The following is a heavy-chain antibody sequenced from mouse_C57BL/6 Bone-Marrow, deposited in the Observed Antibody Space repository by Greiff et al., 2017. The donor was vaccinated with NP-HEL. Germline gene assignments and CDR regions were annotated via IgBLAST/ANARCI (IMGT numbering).Heavy chain of an antibody. J-gene: IGHJ4*01. D-gene: IGHD2-3*01. V-gene: IGHV2-2*01. CDR3: ASDGYYPDYYAMDY. CDR2: IWSGGST. Sequence: VQLVESGPGLVQPSQSLSITCTVSGFSLTSYGVHWVRQSPGKGLEWLGVIWSGGSTDYNAAFISRLSISKDNSKSQVFFKMNSLQADDTAIYYCASDGYYPDYYAMDYWGQGTSVTVSS. CDR1: GFSLTSYG.